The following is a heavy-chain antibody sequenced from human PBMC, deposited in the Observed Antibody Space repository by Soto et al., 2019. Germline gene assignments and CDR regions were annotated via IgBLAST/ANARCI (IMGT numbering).Heavy chain of an antibody. CDR3: AHRLPGPSGYDV. J-gene: IGHJ6*02. D-gene: IGHD6-13*01. Sequence: SGPTLVNPPQTLTLTCTFSGVSLSSGVVGVGWLRQPPVEALEWLALIYWNDEQYYNPSLRNRLTITRDTSKNQVVLTMTNMDPVDTATYYCAHRLPGPSGYDVWGQGTTVTVSS. CDR2: IYWNDEQ. CDR1: GVSLSSGVVG. V-gene: IGHV2-5*01.